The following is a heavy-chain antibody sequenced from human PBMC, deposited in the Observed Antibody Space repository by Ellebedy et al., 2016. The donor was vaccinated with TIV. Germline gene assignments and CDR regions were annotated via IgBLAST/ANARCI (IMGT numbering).Heavy chain of an antibody. CDR2: TNYRSKWTN. CDR3: ARGWFGSGMGV. D-gene: IGHD3-10*01. J-gene: IGHJ6*02. V-gene: IGHV6-1*01. Sequence: SETLSLTCVISGDSVSTDIGWNWIRPSPSRGLEWLGRTNYRSKWTNDYAVSLKSRITINPDTSKNLFYLQLNSVTPEDTAVYYCARGWFGSGMGVWGQGTTVTVSS. CDR1: GDSVSTDIG.